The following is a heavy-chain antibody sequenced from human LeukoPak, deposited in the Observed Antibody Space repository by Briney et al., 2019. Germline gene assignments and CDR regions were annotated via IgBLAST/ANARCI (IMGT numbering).Heavy chain of an antibody. Sequence: TSETLSLTCTVSGGSISSSSYYWGWIRQPPGKGLEWIGSIYYSGSTYYNPSLKSRVTISVDTSKNQFSLKLSSVTAADTAVYYCARQIEPGFDPWGQGTLVTVSS. CDR3: ARQIEPGFDP. D-gene: IGHD1-14*01. CDR1: GGSISSSSYY. V-gene: IGHV4-39*01. CDR2: IYYSGST. J-gene: IGHJ5*02.